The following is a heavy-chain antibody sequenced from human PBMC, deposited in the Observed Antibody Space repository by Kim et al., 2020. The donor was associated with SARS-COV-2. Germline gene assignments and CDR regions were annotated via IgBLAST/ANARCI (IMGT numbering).Heavy chain of an antibody. CDR2: ISGSGGST. CDR1: GFTFSSYA. V-gene: IGHV3-23*01. D-gene: IGHD6-6*01. CDR3: AKEIAARPGYYFDY. J-gene: IGHJ4*02. Sequence: GGSLRLSCAASGFTFSSYAMSWVRQTPGKGLEWVSGISGSGGSTYYADSVKGRLTISRDNSKNTLYLQMNSLRADDTAVYYCAKEIAARPGYYFDYWGQGGLVTVSS.